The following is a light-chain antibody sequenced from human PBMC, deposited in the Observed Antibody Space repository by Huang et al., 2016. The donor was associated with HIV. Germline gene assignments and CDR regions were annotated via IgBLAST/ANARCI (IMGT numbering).Light chain of an antibody. CDR1: QDIGSH. CDR3: QHSYVSLGYT. V-gene: IGKV1-39*01. J-gene: IGKJ2*01. Sequence: DIQMTQSPSSLSASVGDRVTLPCRTSQDIGSHLNWYQQRPGRAPKLLIYVSSTLQSGVPSRFSGGGSGTDFTLTISNLQPEDFATYYCQHSYVSLGYTFGQGTKLEI. CDR2: VSS.